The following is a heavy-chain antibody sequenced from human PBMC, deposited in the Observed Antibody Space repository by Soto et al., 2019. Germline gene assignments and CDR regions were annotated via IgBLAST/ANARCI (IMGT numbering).Heavy chain of an antibody. J-gene: IGHJ6*02. CDR3: ARDETLVDTAMGEDYYYGMDV. D-gene: IGHD5-18*01. CDR1: GFTFSDYY. Sequence: TGGSLRLSCAASGFTFSDYYMSWIRQAPGKGLEWVSYISSSSSYTNYADSVKGRFTISRDNAKNSLYLQMNSLRAEDTAVYYCARDETLVDTAMGEDYYYGMDVWGQGTTVTVSS. CDR2: ISSSSSYT. V-gene: IGHV3-11*06.